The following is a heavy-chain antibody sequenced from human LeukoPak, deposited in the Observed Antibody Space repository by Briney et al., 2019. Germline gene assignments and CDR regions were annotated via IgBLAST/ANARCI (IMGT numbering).Heavy chain of an antibody. V-gene: IGHV1-18*01. D-gene: IGHD5-12*01. CDR1: GYTFTNYG. CDR3: ARVDYSNWFDP. J-gene: IGHJ5*02. CDR2: ISGYNGNT. Sequence: ASVKVSCKASGYTFTNYGISWVRQAPGQGLEWMGWISGYNGNTNCAQKLQGRVTMTTDTSTSTAYMELRSLRSDDTAVYYCARVDYSNWFDPWGQGTLVTVSS.